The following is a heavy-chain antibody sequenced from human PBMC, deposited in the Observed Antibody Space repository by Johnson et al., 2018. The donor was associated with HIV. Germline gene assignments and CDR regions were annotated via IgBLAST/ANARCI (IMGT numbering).Heavy chain of an antibody. CDR1: GFTFSDYY. CDR2: ISYDGSNK. J-gene: IGHJ3*02. CDR3: AKDHDYGDAFDI. Sequence: QVQLVESGGGLVKPGGSLKLSCAASGFTFSDYYMSWIRQAPGKGLEWVAVISYDGSNKYYADSVKGRFTISRDNSKNTLFLQMNSLRAEDTAVYYCAKDHDYGDAFDIWGQGTMVTVSS. D-gene: IGHD4-17*01. V-gene: IGHV3-30*18.